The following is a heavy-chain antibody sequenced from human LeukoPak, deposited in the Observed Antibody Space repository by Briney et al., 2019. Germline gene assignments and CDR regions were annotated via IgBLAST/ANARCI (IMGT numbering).Heavy chain of an antibody. CDR2: ISGSGGST. Sequence: GGSLRLSCAASGFTFSSYAMSWVRQAPGKGLEWVSAISGSGGSTYYADSVKGRFTISRDNSKNTLYLQMNSLRAEDTAVYYCAKFSSSWHNYYYYYYYGMEVWGQGTTVTVSS. J-gene: IGHJ6*02. V-gene: IGHV3-23*01. D-gene: IGHD6-13*01. CDR3: AKFSSSWHNYYYYYYYGMEV. CDR1: GFTFSSYA.